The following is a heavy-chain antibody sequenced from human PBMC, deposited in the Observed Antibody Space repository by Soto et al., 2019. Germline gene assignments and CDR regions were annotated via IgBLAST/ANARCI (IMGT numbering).Heavy chain of an antibody. CDR1: CGSVSSRSFL. CDR3: AAIIVIPAYIPLDY. J-gene: IGHJ4*02. V-gene: IGHV4-39*02. CDR2: IDYNGST. Sequence: PSGTLALTCTVSCGSVSSRSFLWGWIRQPPGKGLEWIGNIDYNGSTNYSPALKSRVTISVDKSKNNFYLKLSSVTAADRAVYFCAAIIVIPAYIPLDYWGQGTPVTVSS. D-gene: IGHD2-2*01.